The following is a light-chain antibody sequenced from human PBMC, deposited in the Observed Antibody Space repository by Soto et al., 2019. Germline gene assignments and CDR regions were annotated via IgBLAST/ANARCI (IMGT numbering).Light chain of an antibody. CDR3: LQYYSTPPT. CDR2: WAS. J-gene: IGKJ4*01. V-gene: IGKV4-1*01. Sequence: DIVMTQSPDSLAVSLGERATINCKSSQSVLYSSNNKNYLAWYQQKPGQPPKLLIYWASTRKSGVPDRFSGSGSGTDFTLTISSLQAEDVAVYYCLQYYSTPPTFGGGTKVEI. CDR1: QSVLYSSNNKNY.